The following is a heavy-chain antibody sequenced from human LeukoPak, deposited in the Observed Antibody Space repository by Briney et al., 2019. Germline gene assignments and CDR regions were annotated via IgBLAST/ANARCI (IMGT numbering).Heavy chain of an antibody. Sequence: ASVKVSCKASGYTFTNYGVSWVRQAPGQGLAWMGWISAYNGNTNYAQKLQGRVTMTTDTSTNTAYMELRSLRSDDTAVYYCARDRAVVVIAAPGYWGQGTLVTVSS. CDR1: GYTFTNYG. CDR3: ARDRAVVVIAAPGY. V-gene: IGHV1-18*01. J-gene: IGHJ4*02. D-gene: IGHD2-15*01. CDR2: ISAYNGNT.